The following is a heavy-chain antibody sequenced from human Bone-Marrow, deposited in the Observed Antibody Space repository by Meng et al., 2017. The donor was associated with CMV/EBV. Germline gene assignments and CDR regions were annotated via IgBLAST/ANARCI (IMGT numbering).Heavy chain of an antibody. CDR2: IYYSGST. V-gene: IGHV4-59*01. D-gene: IGHD3-3*01. J-gene: IGHJ6*02. CDR1: GFTFSDYY. CDR3: AREDLVKGRYGMDV. Sequence: ESLKISCAASGFTFSDYYMSWIRQPPGKGLEWIGYIYYSGSTNYNPSLKSRVTISVDTSKNQFSLKLSSVTAADTAVYYCAREDLVKGRYGMDVWGQGTTVTFSS.